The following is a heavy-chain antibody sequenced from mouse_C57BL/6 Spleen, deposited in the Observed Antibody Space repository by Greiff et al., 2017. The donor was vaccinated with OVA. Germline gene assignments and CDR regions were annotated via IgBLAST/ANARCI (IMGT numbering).Heavy chain of an antibody. CDR3: AREALWGAMDY. J-gene: IGHJ4*01. D-gene: IGHD1-1*02. CDR2: IYPGSGNT. Sequence: VQLVESGAELVRPWPSVYLSCKASGYSFTAYYFNWVKQRPGQGLEWISRIYPGSGNTYYKEKFKGKATLTAEKSSSTAYMQISSLTSEDAAVYFGAREALWGAMDYWGQGTSVTVSS. V-gene: IGHV1-76*01. CDR1: GYSFTAYY.